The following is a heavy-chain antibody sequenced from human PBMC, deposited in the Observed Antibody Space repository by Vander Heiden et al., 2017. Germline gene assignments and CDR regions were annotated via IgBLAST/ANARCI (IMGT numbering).Heavy chain of an antibody. D-gene: IGHD2-15*01. V-gene: IGHV3-7*01. Sequence: EVKLVEAGGGLVQPGGSRRLFWEAAGCNTSRYGMSWVRQAPGKGVEWVANIKQDVSEKYYVDTVKGRFTIARDNSKNSLYLQMNSLSAEDAAVYYCARDCSGATCYPNYYYGMDVWGQGTTVTVSS. CDR1: GCNTSRYG. CDR3: ARDCSGATCYPNYYYGMDV. CDR2: IKQDVSEK. J-gene: IGHJ6*02.